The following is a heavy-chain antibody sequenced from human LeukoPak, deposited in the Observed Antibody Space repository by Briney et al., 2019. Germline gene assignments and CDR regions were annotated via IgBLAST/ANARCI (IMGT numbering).Heavy chain of an antibody. D-gene: IGHD6-6*01. V-gene: IGHV3-9*01. CDR1: GLTVDDYA. CDR3: AKDISYSSSSGVFDY. CDR2: ISWNSGRI. J-gene: IGHJ4*02. Sequence: GGSLRLSCAASGLTVDDYAMHWVRQAPGKGLGWVSGISWNSGRIGYADSVKGRFTISRDSAKNSLSLLMNRLRAEDTALYYCAKDISYSSSSGVFDYWGQRTLVTVSS.